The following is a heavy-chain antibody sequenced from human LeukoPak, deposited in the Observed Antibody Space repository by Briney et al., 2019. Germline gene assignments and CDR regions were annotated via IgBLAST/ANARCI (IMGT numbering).Heavy chain of an antibody. Sequence: SGPTLVNPTQTLTLTCTFSGFSLSTSEVGVGWIRQPPGKALEWLALIYWDDDKRYSPSLKSRLTITKDTSKNQVVLTMTNMDPVDTATYYCAHWDYYDSSGAPSDYWGQGTLVTVSS. CDR2: IYWDDDK. J-gene: IGHJ4*02. D-gene: IGHD3-22*01. CDR3: AHWDYYDSSGAPSDY. V-gene: IGHV2-5*02. CDR1: GFSLSTSEVG.